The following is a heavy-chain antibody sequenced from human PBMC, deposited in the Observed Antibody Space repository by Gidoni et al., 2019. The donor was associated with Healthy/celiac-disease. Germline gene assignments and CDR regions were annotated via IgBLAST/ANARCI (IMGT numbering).Heavy chain of an antibody. CDR2: IYWDDDK. Sequence: QITLKESGPTLVKPTQPLTLTCTFSGFSLSTSGVGVGWIRQPPGKALEWLALIYWDDDKRYSPSLKSRLTITKDTSKNQVVLTMTNMDPVDTATYYCAHISGVEMATGLDYWGQGTLVTVSS. J-gene: IGHJ4*02. CDR3: AHISGVEMATGLDY. CDR1: GFSLSTSGVG. D-gene: IGHD5-12*01. V-gene: IGHV2-5*02.